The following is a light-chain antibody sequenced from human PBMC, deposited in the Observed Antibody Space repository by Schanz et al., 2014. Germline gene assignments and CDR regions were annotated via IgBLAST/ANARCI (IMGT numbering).Light chain of an antibody. J-gene: IGLJ3*02. CDR2: TNN. Sequence: QSVLTQPPSASGTPGQRVTISCSGSNSNVGSNTVNWYQQFPGTAPKLLIYTNNQRPSGVPDRFSGSKSGTSASLAISGLQSEDEADYYCATWDDSLNGWVFGGGTKLTVL. CDR1: NSNVGSNT. V-gene: IGLV1-44*01. CDR3: ATWDDSLNGWV.